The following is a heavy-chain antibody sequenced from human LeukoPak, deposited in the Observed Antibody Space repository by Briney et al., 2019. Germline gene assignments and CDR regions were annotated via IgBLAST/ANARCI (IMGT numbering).Heavy chain of an antibody. CDR1: GYTFTSYY. Sequence: ASVNVSCKASGYTFTSYYMHWVRQPPGQGLEWMGIINPSGGSTTYAQKFQGRVTMTRDTSTSTVYMDLSSLRSEETAVNYCARQKVEWELLPSSAFDIWGQGTLVTVSS. J-gene: IGHJ3*02. CDR2: INPSGGST. D-gene: IGHD1-26*01. V-gene: IGHV1-46*01. CDR3: ARQKVEWELLPSSAFDI.